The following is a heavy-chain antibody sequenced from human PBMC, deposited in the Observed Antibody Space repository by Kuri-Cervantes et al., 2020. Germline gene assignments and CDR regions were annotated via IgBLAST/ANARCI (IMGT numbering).Heavy chain of an antibody. J-gene: IGHJ5*01. CDR1: GFNFSTHS. D-gene: IGHD6-19*01. CDR3: AKQDSTGWNNNWFDS. CDR2: ISGASGFI. V-gene: IGHV3-21*04. Sequence: GESLKISCAASGFNFSTHSMNWVRQVPGKGLEWVSSISGASGFIYYTDSVKGRFTISRDNAKNFLFLQLNSLRAEDTALYFCAKQDSTGWNNNWFDSWGQGTLVTVSS.